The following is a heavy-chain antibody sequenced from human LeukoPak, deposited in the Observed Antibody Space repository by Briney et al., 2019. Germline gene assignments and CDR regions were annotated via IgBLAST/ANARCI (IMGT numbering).Heavy chain of an antibody. J-gene: IGHJ4*02. D-gene: IGHD6-19*01. CDR3: AREGSGSGWYSDY. CDR2: ISSSSSYI. Sequence: PGGSLRLSCAASGFTFSTYNMNWVRQAPGKGLEGVSSISSSSSYIYYADSVKGRFTISRDNAKNSLYLQMNSLRAEDTAVYYCAREGSGSGWYSDYWGQGTLVTVSS. CDR1: GFTFSTYN. V-gene: IGHV3-21*01.